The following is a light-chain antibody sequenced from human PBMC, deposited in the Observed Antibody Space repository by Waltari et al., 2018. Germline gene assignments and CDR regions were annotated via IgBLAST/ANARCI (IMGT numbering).Light chain of an antibody. V-gene: IGLV2-11*01. Sequence: QSALTQPRSVSGSPGQSVAISCTGTNSDVGGYHYVSWYQHHPGKAPKLMIYDVNKRPSGVPDRFSGSKSGNTASLTISGLQAEDEAEYYCCSYAGSTSWLFGGGTKLTVL. CDR1: NSDVGGYHY. J-gene: IGLJ3*02. CDR2: DVN. CDR3: CSYAGSTSWL.